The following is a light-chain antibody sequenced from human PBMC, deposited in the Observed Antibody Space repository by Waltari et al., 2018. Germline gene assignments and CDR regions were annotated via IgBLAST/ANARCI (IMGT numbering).Light chain of an antibody. V-gene: IGLV1-40*01. J-gene: IGLJ2*01. CDR1: SSNIGAGYD. CDR2: VNN. Sequence: SVLTQPPSVSGAPGQRVTISCAGTSSNIGAGYDVHWYQPLPGTAPKLPIYVNNNRPSGVPDRFSGSKSGTSASLAITGLQAEDEADYYCQSYDSSLSASVFGGGTKVTVL. CDR3: QSYDSSLSASV.